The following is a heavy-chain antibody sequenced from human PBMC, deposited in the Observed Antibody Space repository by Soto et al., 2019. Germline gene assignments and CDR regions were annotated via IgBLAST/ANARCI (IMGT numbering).Heavy chain of an antibody. D-gene: IGHD3-16*01. CDR2: ISYDGSNK. CDR1: GFTFSSYA. V-gene: IGHV3-30-3*01. CDR3: ARVRKRGDYYYYGMDV. Sequence: PGGSLRLSYAASGFTFSSYAMHWVRQAPGKGLEWVAVISYDGSNKYYADSVKGRFTISRDNSKNTLYLQMNSLRAEDTAVYYCARVRKRGDYYYYGMDVWGQGTTVTVSS. J-gene: IGHJ6*02.